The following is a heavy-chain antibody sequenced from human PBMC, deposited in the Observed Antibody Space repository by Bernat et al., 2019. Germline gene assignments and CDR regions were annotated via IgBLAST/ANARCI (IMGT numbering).Heavy chain of an antibody. Sequence: VQLVESGGGLVQPGGSLRLSCAASGFTFSSYAKHWVRQAPGKGLEWVAVISYDGSNKYYADSVKGRFTISRDNSKTTLYLQMNSLRAEDTAVYYCARDHSLEYGNWFDPWGQGTLVTVSS. CDR1: GFTFSSYA. CDR2: ISYDGSNK. CDR3: ARDHSLEYGNWFDP. V-gene: IGHV3-30*01. J-gene: IGHJ5*02. D-gene: IGHD4-17*01.